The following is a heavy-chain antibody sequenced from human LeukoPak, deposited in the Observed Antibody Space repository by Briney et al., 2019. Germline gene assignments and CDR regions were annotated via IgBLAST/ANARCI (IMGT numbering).Heavy chain of an antibody. Sequence: SETLSLTCAVYGGSFSGYYWSWIRQPPGKGLEWIGEINHSGSTNYNPPLKSRVTISVDTSKNQFSLKLSSVTAADTAVYYCARGDTMVDYWGQGTLVTVSS. CDR1: GGSFSGYY. CDR2: INHSGST. D-gene: IGHD3-10*01. CDR3: ARGDTMVDY. J-gene: IGHJ4*02. V-gene: IGHV4-34*01.